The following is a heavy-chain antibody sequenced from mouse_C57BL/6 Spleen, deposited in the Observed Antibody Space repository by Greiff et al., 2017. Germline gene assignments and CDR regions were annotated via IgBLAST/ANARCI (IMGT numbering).Heavy chain of an antibody. D-gene: IGHD1-1*01. CDR1: GYTFTSYW. CDR3: ARDYYGSSPYWYFDV. V-gene: IGHV1-55*01. Sequence: QVQLQQPGAELVKPGASVKMSCKASGYTFTSYWITWVKQRPGQGLAWIGDIYPGSGSTNYNEKFKSKATLTVDPSSSTAYMQLSSLTSEDSAVDYWARDYYGSSPYWYFDVWGTGTTVTVSS. J-gene: IGHJ1*03. CDR2: IYPGSGST.